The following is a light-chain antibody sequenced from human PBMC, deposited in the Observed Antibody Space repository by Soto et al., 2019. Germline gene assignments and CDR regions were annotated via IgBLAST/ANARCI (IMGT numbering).Light chain of an antibody. CDR2: NAS. CDR3: QQYGGSPIT. V-gene: IGKV3-20*01. J-gene: IGKJ5*01. Sequence: EIVLTQSPGTLSLSPGERATLSCRASQSVRSRFLAWFQEKPGQAPRLLIYNASSRAAGIPDRFSGSGSGTDFTLTISRLELEDFAVYHCQQYGGSPITFGQGTRLEIK. CDR1: QSVRSRF.